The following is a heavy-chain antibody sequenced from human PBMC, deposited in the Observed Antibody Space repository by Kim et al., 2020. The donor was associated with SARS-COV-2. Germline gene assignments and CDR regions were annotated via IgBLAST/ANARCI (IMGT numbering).Heavy chain of an antibody. Sequence: GGSLRLSCAASGFTVSSNYMSWVRQAPGKGLEWVSVIYSGGSTYYADSVKGRFTISRDNSKNTLYLQMNSLRAEDTAVYYCARDLRITMVRGVIITPVWGQGTLVTVSS. J-gene: IGHJ4*02. V-gene: IGHV3-66*02. CDR2: IYSGGST. CDR3: ARDLRITMVRGVIITPV. CDR1: GFTVSSNY. D-gene: IGHD3-10*01.